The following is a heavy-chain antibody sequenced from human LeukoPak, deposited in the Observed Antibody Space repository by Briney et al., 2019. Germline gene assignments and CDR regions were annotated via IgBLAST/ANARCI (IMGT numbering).Heavy chain of an antibody. Sequence: GGSLRLSCSASGFSLTNYAINWVRQAPGRGLEWVSTTVSDGSTYYADSVKGRFTISGDNSNHTLFLQMNSLRAEDTAVYYCAKDLDSSGSYDGVHSWGQGTLVTVSS. CDR3: AKDLDSSGSYDGVHS. CDR1: GFSLTNYA. D-gene: IGHD3-22*01. J-gene: IGHJ4*02. CDR2: TVSDGST. V-gene: IGHV3-23*01.